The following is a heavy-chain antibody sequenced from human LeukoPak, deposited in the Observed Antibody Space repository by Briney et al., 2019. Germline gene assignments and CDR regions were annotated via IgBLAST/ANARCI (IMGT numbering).Heavy chain of an antibody. CDR2: INPNSGGT. CDR3: ARARYCSSTSCSQVFDY. CDR1: XYTFTGYY. J-gene: IGHJ4*02. V-gene: IGHV1-2*02. Sequence: GASVKVSCXXXXYTFTGYYMHWVRQAPGQGLEWMGWINPNSGGTNYAQKFQGRVTMTRDTSISTAYMELSRLRSDDTAVYYCARARYCSSTSCSQVFDYWGQGTLVTVSS. D-gene: IGHD2-2*01.